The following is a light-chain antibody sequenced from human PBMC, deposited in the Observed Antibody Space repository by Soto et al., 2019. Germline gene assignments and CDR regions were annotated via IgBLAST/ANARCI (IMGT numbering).Light chain of an antibody. J-gene: IGKJ3*01. CDR2: AAS. V-gene: IGKV1-39*01. CDR3: QQSYSTPVT. CDR1: QSISSY. Sequence: DIQMTQSPSSLSASVGDRVTITCRASQSISSYLNWYQQKPGKAPKPLIYAASSLQSGVSSTFSGCGSGTDFTLTISSLQPEDVATYYCQQSYSTPVTFGPGTKVDI.